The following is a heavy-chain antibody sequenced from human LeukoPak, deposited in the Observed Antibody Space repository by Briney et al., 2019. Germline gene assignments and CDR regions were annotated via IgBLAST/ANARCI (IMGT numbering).Heavy chain of an antibody. CDR1: GFTSSSYV. CDR3: ARGGQSKYDSSGYLNYFDY. V-gene: IGHV3-64*01. D-gene: IGHD3-22*01. Sequence: PGGSLRLSCAASGFTSSSYVMYWVRQAPGKGLEYVSSISSNGGSTYYANSVKGRFTISRDNSKNTLYLQMGSLRAEDMAVYYCARGGQSKYDSSGYLNYFDYWGQGTLVTVSS. J-gene: IGHJ4*02. CDR2: ISSNGGST.